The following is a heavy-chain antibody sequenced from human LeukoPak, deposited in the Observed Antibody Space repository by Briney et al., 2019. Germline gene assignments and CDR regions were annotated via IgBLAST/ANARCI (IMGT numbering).Heavy chain of an antibody. CDR3: ARAGYPHPPLDY. CDR2: ISSSSSYI. Sequence: GGSLRLSCAASGFTFSSYGMNWVRQAPGKGLEWVSSISSSSSYIYYADSVKGRFTISRDNAKNSLYLQMNSLRAEDTAVYYCARAGYPHPPLDYWGQGTLVTVSS. D-gene: IGHD1-1*01. CDR1: GFTFSSYG. V-gene: IGHV3-21*01. J-gene: IGHJ4*02.